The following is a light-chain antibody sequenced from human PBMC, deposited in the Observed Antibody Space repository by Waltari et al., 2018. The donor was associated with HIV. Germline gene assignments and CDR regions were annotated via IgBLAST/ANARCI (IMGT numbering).Light chain of an antibody. Sequence: QSALTQPASVSGSPGQWITISCTGTNSDIGVYNFVSWYQQHPGKAPKLIIFEVSNRPSGVSDRVSGSKSGNTASLTISGLQAEDEADYYCSSYRNSRTWVFGGGTKLTVL. CDR2: EVS. CDR1: NSDIGVYNF. CDR3: SSYRNSRTWV. V-gene: IGLV2-14*01. J-gene: IGLJ3*02.